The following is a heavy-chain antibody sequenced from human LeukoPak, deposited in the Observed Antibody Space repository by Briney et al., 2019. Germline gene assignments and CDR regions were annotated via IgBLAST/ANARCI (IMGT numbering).Heavy chain of an antibody. CDR3: ARTHTSGVHFDY. Sequence: QPGGSLRLSCAASGFTFSSYEMNWVRQAPGKGLEDGAYISSSGSTIYYADSVKGRFTISRDNAKTSLYLQMNSLRAEDTAVYYCARTHTSGVHFDYWGQGTLVTVSS. D-gene: IGHD2-8*01. J-gene: IGHJ4*02. CDR1: GFTFSSYE. V-gene: IGHV3-48*03. CDR2: ISSSGSTI.